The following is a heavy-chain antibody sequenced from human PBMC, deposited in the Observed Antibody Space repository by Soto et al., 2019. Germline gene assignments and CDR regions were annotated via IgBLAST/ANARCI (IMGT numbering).Heavy chain of an antibody. V-gene: IGHV3-15*07. CDR3: TTPAGWVPAANGY. CDR2: IKSKSNGETT. J-gene: IGHJ4*02. D-gene: IGHD6-13*01. CDR1: GFTFADAW. Sequence: VQLVESGGGSVEPGGSLRLSCATAGFTFADAWMNWIRQAPGKGLEWVGRIKSKSNGETTDYAAAVKGRFTISRDDAEKTVYLEMESLKTEDTAVYYCTTPAGWVPAANGYWGQGVLVTVSS.